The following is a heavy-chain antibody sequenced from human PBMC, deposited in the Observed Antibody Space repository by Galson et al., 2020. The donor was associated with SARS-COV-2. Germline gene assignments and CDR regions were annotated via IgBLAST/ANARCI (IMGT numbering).Heavy chain of an antibody. D-gene: IGHD6-25*01. CDR1: GGSFSNYY. Sequence: SETLSLTCAVYGGSFSNYYWTWIRQPPGKGLEWIGEINHTGNTNYKSSLKSRIAISLDTSKNQFSLRLSSVTAADTATYYCARGQRGVPILYYYFSRDVWGRGTTVTVSS. J-gene: IGHJ6*03. CDR3: ARGQRGVPILYYYFSRDV. CDR2: INHTGNT. V-gene: IGHV4-34*01.